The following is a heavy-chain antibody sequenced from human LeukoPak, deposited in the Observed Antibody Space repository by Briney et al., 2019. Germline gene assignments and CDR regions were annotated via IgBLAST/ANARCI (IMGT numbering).Heavy chain of an antibody. D-gene: IGHD6-25*01. CDR1: GGTFSSYA. CDR2: ISAYNGNT. J-gene: IGHJ4*02. Sequence: ASVKVSCKASGGTFSSYAISWVRQAPGQGLEWMGWISAYNGNTNYAQKLQGRVTMTTDTSTGTAYMELRSLRSDDTAVYYCARDVAASTDYWGQGTLVTVSS. CDR3: ARDVAASTDY. V-gene: IGHV1-18*01.